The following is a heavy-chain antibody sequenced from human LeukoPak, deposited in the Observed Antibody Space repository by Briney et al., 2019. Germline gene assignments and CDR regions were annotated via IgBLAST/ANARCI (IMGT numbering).Heavy chain of an antibody. Sequence: SETLSLTCSVSGGSISSDDYCWNWIRQHPGKGLEWIGYIYYSGSTYYNPSLKSRVTISVDTSKNQFSLKLSSVTAADTAVYYCARDDRVRSSGRYYFDYWGQGTLVTVSS. D-gene: IGHD6-19*01. V-gene: IGHV4-31*03. CDR1: GGSISSDDYC. CDR2: IYYSGST. CDR3: ARDDRVRSSGRYYFDY. J-gene: IGHJ4*02.